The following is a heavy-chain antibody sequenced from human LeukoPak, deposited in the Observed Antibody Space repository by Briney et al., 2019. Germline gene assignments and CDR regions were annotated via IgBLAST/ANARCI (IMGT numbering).Heavy chain of an antibody. J-gene: IGHJ3*02. Sequence: GGSLRLSCAASGFTFSSHGMHWVRQAPGKGLEWVAVISYDGSNKYYADSVKGRFTISRDNSKNTLYLQMNSLRAEDTAVYYCAKDLGSSSWYDAFDIWGQGTMVTVSS. V-gene: IGHV3-30*18. CDR1: GFTFSSHG. CDR2: ISYDGSNK. D-gene: IGHD6-13*01. CDR3: AKDLGSSSWYDAFDI.